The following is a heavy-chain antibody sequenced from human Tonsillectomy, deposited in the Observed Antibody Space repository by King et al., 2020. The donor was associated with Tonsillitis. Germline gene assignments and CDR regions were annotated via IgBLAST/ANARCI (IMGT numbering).Heavy chain of an antibody. V-gene: IGHV3-23*04. CDR1: GFPFNNYA. Sequence: VQLVESGGGLVQPGGSLRLSCAASGFPFNNYAMSWVRQPPGKGLEWVSSMSGSGGSTYYADSVKGRFTISRDNSKNTQYLQMNSLRVEDTAVYYCAKELGDEVGDGFDIWGQGTMVTVSS. D-gene: IGHD1-26*01. J-gene: IGHJ3*02. CDR3: AKELGDEVGDGFDI. CDR2: MSGSGGST.